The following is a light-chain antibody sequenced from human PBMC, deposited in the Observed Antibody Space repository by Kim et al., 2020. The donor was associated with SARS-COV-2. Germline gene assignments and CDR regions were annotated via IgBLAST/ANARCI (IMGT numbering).Light chain of an antibody. V-gene: IGKV3-20*01. CDR1: QIFAGNY. J-gene: IGKJ1*01. CDR3: QQYGSSPRT. Sequence: SPEERATLSCRARQIFAGNYLAWYQQKVGQAPRPLIYGASSRATGIPDRFSGSGSGTDFTLTISRLEPEDFAVYYCQQYGSSPRTFGQGTKVDIK. CDR2: GAS.